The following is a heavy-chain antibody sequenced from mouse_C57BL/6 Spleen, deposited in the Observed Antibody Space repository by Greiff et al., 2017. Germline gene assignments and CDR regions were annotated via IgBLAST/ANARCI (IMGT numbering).Heavy chain of an antibody. CDR2: ISSGGSYT. CDR1: GFTFSSYG. CDR3: SSLITTVAYAMDY. D-gene: IGHD1-1*01. Sequence: EVMLVESGGDLVKPGGSLKLSCAASGFTFSSYGMSWVRQTPDKRLEWVATISSGGSYTYYPDSVKGRITISRDNAKNTLYLQMSSLKSEDTAMYYWSSLITTVAYAMDYWGQGTSVTVSS. J-gene: IGHJ4*01. V-gene: IGHV5-6*01.